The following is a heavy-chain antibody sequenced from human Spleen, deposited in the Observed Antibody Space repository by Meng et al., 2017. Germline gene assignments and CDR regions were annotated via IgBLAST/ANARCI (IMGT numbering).Heavy chain of an antibody. CDR1: GYSVSSTYY. Sequence: SETLSLTCAVSGYSVSSTYYWGWIRQPPGKGLEWIGSIYHSGSTYYNPSLKSRVTISVDTSKNQFSLKLTSVTAADTAMYYCARDWGYSNFGFSWFDPWGQGTLVTVSS. V-gene: IGHV4-38-2*02. D-gene: IGHD4-11*01. CDR2: IYHSGST. CDR3: ARDWGYSNFGFSWFDP. J-gene: IGHJ5*02.